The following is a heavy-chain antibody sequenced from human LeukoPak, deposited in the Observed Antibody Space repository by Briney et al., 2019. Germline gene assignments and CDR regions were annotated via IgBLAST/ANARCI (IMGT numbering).Heavy chain of an antibody. Sequence: GGSLRLSCAASGFTFSDYYMSWIRQAPGKGLEWVSSISSSSSYIYYADSVKGRFTISRDNAKNSLYLQMNSLRAEDTAVYYCARGAFGNYFDYWGQGTLVTVSS. CDR1: GFTFSDYY. J-gene: IGHJ4*02. CDR3: ARGAFGNYFDY. CDR2: ISSSSSYI. V-gene: IGHV3-11*06. D-gene: IGHD3-10*01.